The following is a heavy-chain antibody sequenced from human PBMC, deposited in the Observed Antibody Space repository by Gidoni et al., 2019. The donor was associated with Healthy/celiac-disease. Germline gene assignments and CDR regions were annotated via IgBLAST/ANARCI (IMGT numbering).Heavy chain of an antibody. V-gene: IGHV3-30*18. Sequence: QVQLLESGGGVVQPGRSLRLSCAASGFTFSSYGMHWVRQAPGKGLEWVAVISYDGSNKYYADSVKGRFTISRDNSKNTLYLQMNSLRAEDTAVYYCAKDRGYSGSYYVFDYWGQGTLVTVSS. CDR2: ISYDGSNK. CDR3: AKDRGYSGSYYVFDY. CDR1: GFTFSSYG. J-gene: IGHJ4*02. D-gene: IGHD1-26*01.